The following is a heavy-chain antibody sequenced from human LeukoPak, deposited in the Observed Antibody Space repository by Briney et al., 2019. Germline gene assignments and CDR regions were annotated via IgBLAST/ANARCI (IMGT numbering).Heavy chain of an antibody. CDR1: GYTFTSYY. Sequence: ASVKVSCKASGYTFTSYYMHWVRQAPGQGLEWMGIINPSGGSTSYAQKFQGRVTMTRDTSTSSVYMELSSLRAEDTAVYYCAQTAMVKIFDYWGQGTLVTVSS. CDR2: INPSGGST. CDR3: AQTAMVKIFDY. V-gene: IGHV1-46*01. D-gene: IGHD5-18*01. J-gene: IGHJ4*02.